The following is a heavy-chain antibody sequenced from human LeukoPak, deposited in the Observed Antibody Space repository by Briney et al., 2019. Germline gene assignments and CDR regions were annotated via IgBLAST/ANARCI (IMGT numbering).Heavy chain of an antibody. J-gene: IGHJ3*02. D-gene: IGHD1-26*01. CDR3: VRERRLVGTADAFDI. V-gene: IGHV3-72*01. Sequence: GGSLRLSCAASGFPFSDHYLDWVRQAPGKGLEWLGRIKNKANSYTTYYAASVKGRFTISRDDSKNSLYLQMSSLKTEDTAVYYCVRERRLVGTADAFDIWGRGTMVTVSS. CDR2: IKNKANSYTT. CDR1: GFPFSDHY.